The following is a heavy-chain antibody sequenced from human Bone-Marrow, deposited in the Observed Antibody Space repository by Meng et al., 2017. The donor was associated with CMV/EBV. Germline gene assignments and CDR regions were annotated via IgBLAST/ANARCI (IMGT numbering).Heavy chain of an antibody. Sequence: GESLKISCRTSGINFNNAWMSWVRQAPGKGLEWVGRFKSKTDGGTTDYAAPVEGRFTISRDDSKDTLYLQMNSLKTEDTAVYYCTTLDYGWVSWGQGTLVTVSS. CDR3: TTLDYGWVS. J-gene: IGHJ4*02. V-gene: IGHV3-15*01. CDR1: GINFNNAW. CDR2: FKSKTDGGTT. D-gene: IGHD4-17*01.